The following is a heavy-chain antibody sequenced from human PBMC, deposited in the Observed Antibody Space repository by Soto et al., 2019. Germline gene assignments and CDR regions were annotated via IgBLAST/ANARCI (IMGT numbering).Heavy chain of an antibody. CDR1: GDSITRVNW. V-gene: IGHV4-4*02. Sequence: QVQLQESGPGLVKPSGTLSLTCAVSGDSITRVNWWSWVRQAPGKGLEWIGESYHSGSTNYNPSLKRRVSISVDTSNNLFSLILTSVTAADTAVYYCAKGDDYGDRGGWFDPWGQGTLVTVSS. D-gene: IGHD4-17*01. J-gene: IGHJ5*02. CDR2: SYHSGST. CDR3: AKGDDYGDRGGWFDP.